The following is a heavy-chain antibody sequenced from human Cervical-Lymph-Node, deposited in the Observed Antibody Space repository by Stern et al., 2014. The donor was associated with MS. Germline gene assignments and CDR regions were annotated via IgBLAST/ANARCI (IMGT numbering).Heavy chain of an antibody. CDR1: GGTVSSGSYY. V-gene: IGHV4-61*01. J-gene: IGHJ4*02. D-gene: IGHD5-24*01. CDR3: ARERGDGYNFVDY. Sequence: QVQLQESGPGLAKPSETLSLSCSVSGGTVSSGSYYWNWIRQPPGKGPEWIGYIYYSGRTDYNPSFKSRVTMSVDTSKNQFSLKLRSVTAADTALYYCARERGDGYNFVDYWGQGILVTVSS. CDR2: IYYSGRT.